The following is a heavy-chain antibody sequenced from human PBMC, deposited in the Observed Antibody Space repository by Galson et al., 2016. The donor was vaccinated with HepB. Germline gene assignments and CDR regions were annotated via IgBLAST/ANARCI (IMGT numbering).Heavy chain of an antibody. Sequence: SLRLSCAASGFTFNDYYMSWIRQAPGQGLEWVSYISSSGSTIYYADSVKGRFTISRDIAKNSLYLQMNSLRVEDTAVYYCARYPNMATPVGGMDVWGQGTTVTVSS. J-gene: IGHJ6*02. V-gene: IGHV3-11*04. D-gene: IGHD5-12*01. CDR3: ARYPNMATPVGGMDV. CDR2: ISSSGSTI. CDR1: GFTFNDYY.